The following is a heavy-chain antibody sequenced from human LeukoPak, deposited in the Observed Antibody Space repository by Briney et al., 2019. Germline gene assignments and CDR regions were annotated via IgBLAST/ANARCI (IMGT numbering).Heavy chain of an antibody. V-gene: IGHV3-7*03. D-gene: IGHD3-10*01. Sequence: GGSLRLSCAASGFTFSSYWMSWVRQAPGKGLEWVANIKQDGSEKYYVDSVKGRFTISRDNAKNSLYLQMNSLRAEDTAVYYWAKPHFGVHPGVWPYWAKGTLVTVSS. CDR1: GFTFSSYW. CDR3: AKPHFGVHPGVWPY. J-gene: IGHJ4*02. CDR2: IKQDGSEK.